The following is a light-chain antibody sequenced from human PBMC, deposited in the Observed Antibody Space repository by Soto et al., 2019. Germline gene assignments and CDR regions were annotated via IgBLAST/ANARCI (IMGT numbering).Light chain of an antibody. CDR3: QQYGSSPPWT. J-gene: IGKJ1*01. V-gene: IGKV3-20*01. CDR2: GAS. CDR1: QSVSSSY. Sequence: EIVLTQSRGTLSLSPGERATLSCTASQSVSSSYLAWYQQKPGQAPRLLIYGASSRATGIPDRFSGSGSGTDFTLTISRLEPEDFAVYYCQQYGSSPPWTFGQGTKVDIK.